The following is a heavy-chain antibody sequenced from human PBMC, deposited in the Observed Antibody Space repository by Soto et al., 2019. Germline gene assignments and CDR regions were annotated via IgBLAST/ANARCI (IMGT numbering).Heavy chain of an antibody. CDR2: IHYSGST. J-gene: IGHJ5*02. CDR1: GGSISFYF. CDR3: ARGLLIVLVPSAMRMGWFDP. D-gene: IGHD2-2*01. Sequence: SETLSLTCTVSGGSISFYFWSWIRQPPGKGLEYIGYIHYSGSTNYNPSLQSRVTISADTSKNQFSLKLSSVTAADTAVYYCARGLLIVLVPSAMRMGWFDPWGQGTLVTVSS. V-gene: IGHV4-59*12.